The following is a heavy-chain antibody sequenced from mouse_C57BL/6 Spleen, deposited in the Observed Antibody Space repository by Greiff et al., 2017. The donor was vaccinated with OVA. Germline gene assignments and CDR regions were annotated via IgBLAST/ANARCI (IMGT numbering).Heavy chain of an antibody. Sequence: VQLHQSGAELVKPGASVKLSCKASGYTFTEYTIHWVKQRSGPGLAWIGWFYPGRGSITYNENFKDKAPLTADKSSSTVSMEISIWTSEDSAVYFCARHGDLRWGTRGYFDVWGTGTTVTVSS. CDR2: FYPGRGSI. CDR1: GYTFTEYT. CDR3: ARHGDLRWGTRGYFDV. V-gene: IGHV1-62-2*01. D-gene: IGHD2-1*01. J-gene: IGHJ1*03.